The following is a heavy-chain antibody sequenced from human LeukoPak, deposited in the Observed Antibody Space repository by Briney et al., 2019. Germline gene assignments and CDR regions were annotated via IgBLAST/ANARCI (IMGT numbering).Heavy chain of an antibody. J-gene: IGHJ3*02. Sequence: GGSLRLSCTASGFTLSNYAMSWVRQAPGKGLEWVSTINGGGDYTYYADSVKGRFTVSRDNSKNTLYLQMNSLRAEDTAVYYCAKTYGLGAFDIWGQGAMVTVCS. D-gene: IGHD3-10*01. CDR2: INGGGDYT. CDR1: GFTLSNYA. CDR3: AKTYGLGAFDI. V-gene: IGHV3-23*01.